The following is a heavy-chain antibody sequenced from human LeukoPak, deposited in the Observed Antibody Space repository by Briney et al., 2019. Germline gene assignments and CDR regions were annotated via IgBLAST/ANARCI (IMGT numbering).Heavy chain of an antibody. V-gene: IGHV3-21*01. D-gene: IGHD4-17*01. CDR1: GFTFSSHS. CDR3: ARVVDHDYGDYYLDY. Sequence: GGSLRLSCAGSGFTFSSHSMNWVRQAPGKGLEWVSSISTSSSYIYYADSVKGRLTISRDNAKNSLYLQLNSLRAEDTAVYYCARVVDHDYGDYYLDYWGQGTLVTVSS. J-gene: IGHJ4*02. CDR2: ISTSSSYI.